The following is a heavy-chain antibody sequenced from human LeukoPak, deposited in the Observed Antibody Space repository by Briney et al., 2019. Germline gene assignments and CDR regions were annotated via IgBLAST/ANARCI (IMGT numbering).Heavy chain of an antibody. CDR3: AREKIVVPAAKGPQFDY. V-gene: IGHV3-23*01. CDR1: GFTFSSYA. Sequence: GGSLRLSCAASGFTFSSYAMSWVRQAPGKGLEWVSSISGSGGSTYYADSVKGRFTISRDNSKNTLYLQMNSLRAEDTAVYYCAREKIVVPAAKGPQFDYWGQGTLVTVSS. D-gene: IGHD2-2*01. J-gene: IGHJ4*02. CDR2: ISGSGGST.